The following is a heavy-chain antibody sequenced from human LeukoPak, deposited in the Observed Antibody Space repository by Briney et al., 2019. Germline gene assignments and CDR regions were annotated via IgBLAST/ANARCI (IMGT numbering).Heavy chain of an antibody. CDR3: ARDNSIAEKDGMDV. CDR1: GGSISSYY. Sequence: SETLSLTCTVSGGSISSYYWSWIRQPPGKGLEWIGYIYYSGSTNYNPSLKSRVTISVDTSKNQFSLKLSSVTAADTAVYYCARDNSIAEKDGMDVWGQGTTVTVSS. V-gene: IGHV4-59*12. J-gene: IGHJ6*02. CDR2: IYYSGST. D-gene: IGHD4-23*01.